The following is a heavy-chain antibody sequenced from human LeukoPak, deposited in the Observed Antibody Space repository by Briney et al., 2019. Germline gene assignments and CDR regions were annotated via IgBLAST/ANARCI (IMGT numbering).Heavy chain of an antibody. V-gene: IGHV4-34*01. CDR3: ARGSSRRWFDP. CDR1: GGSLSGYY. CDR2: INHSGST. D-gene: IGHD6-13*01. Sequence: SETLSLTCAVYGGSLSGYYWSWIRQPPGKGLEWIGEINHSGSTNYNPSLKSRVTISVDTSKNQFSLKLSSVTAADTAVYYCARGSSRRWFDPWGQGTLVTVSS. J-gene: IGHJ5*02.